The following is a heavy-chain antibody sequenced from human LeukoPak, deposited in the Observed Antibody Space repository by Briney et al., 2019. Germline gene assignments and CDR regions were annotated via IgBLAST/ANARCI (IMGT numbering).Heavy chain of an antibody. J-gene: IGHJ4*02. CDR2: FDPEDGET. V-gene: IGHV1-24*01. CDR3: ATVLRFLEWYLN. Sequence: ASVKVSRKVSGYTLTELSMHWVRQAPGKGLEWMGGFDPEDGETIYAQEFQGRVTMTEDTSTDTAYMELNSLRSEDTAVYYCATVLRFLEWYLNWGQGTLVTASS. D-gene: IGHD3-3*01. CDR1: GYTLTELS.